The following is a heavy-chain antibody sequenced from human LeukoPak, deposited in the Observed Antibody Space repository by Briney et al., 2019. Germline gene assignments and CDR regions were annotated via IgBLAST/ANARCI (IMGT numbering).Heavy chain of an antibody. Sequence: NPSETLSLTCTVSGGSIYSRSNYWAWIRQPPGKGLEWIGYIYYSGSTNYNPSLKSRVTISVDTSKNQFSLKLSSVTAADTAVYYCARAVMNYDILTGSRWYFDLWGRGTLVTVSS. D-gene: IGHD3-9*01. CDR2: IYYSGST. CDR3: ARAVMNYDILTGSRWYFDL. J-gene: IGHJ2*01. CDR1: GGSIYSRSNY. V-gene: IGHV4-61*01.